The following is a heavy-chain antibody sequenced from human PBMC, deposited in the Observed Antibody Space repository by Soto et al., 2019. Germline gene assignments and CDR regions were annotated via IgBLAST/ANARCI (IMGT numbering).Heavy chain of an antibody. V-gene: IGHV1-2*02. CDR1: GYSFIDYD. Sequence: ASVKVSCKASGYSFIDYDIHWVRQAPGQGLEWRGWVSPRSGGTNYAQKFRGRVTITSDTSIGTAYMELTSLTSDDTAVYYCTKKAGGPLPVDPWGQGARVTVSS. J-gene: IGHJ5*02. CDR2: VSPRSGGT. D-gene: IGHD3-10*01. CDR3: TKKAGGPLPVDP.